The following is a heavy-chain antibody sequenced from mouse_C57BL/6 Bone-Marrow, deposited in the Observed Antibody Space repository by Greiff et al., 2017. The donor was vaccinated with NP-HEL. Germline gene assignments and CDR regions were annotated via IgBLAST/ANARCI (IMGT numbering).Heavy chain of an antibody. V-gene: IGHV1-15*01. CDR3: TSIYYYGNPDCCDY. D-gene: IGHD1-1*01. CDR2: IDPETGGT. CDR1: GYTFTDYE. Sequence: VQLVESGAELVRPGASVTLSCKASGYTFTDYEMHWVKQTPVHGLEWIGAIDPETGGTAYNQKFKGKAILTADKSSSTAYMELRSLTSEDSAVYYCTSIYYYGNPDCCDYWGQGTTLTVSS. J-gene: IGHJ2*01.